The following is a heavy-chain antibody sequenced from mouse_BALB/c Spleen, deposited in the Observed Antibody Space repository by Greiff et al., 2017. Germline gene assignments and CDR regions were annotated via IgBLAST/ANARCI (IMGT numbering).Heavy chain of an antibody. Sequence: EVKLMESGGGLVKPGGSLKLSCAASGFTFSSYTMSWVRQTPEKRLEWVATISSGGSYTYYPDSVKGRFTISRDNAKNTLYLQMSSLKSEDTAMYYCTRDPYVGSFDYWGQGTTLTVSS. V-gene: IGHV5-6-4*01. CDR3: TRDPYVGSFDY. CDR1: GFTFSSYT. CDR2: ISSGGSYT. J-gene: IGHJ2*01.